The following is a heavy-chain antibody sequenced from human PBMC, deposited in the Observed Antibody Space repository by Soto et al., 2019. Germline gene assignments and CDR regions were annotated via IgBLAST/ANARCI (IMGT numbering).Heavy chain of an antibody. Sequence: GASVKVSCKASGGTFSSYAISWVRQAPGQGLEWMGGIIPIFGTANYAQKFQGRVTITADESTSTAYMELSSLRSEDTAVYYCARYPPPTYYYDSSCPLSTKYYGMDVWGQGTKVTVSS. D-gene: IGHD3-22*01. CDR3: ARYPPPTYYYDSSCPLSTKYYGMDV. CDR1: GGTFSSYA. V-gene: IGHV1-69*13. CDR2: IIPIFGTA. J-gene: IGHJ6*02.